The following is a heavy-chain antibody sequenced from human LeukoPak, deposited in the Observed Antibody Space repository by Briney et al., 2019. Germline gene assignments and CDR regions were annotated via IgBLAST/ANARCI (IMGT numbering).Heavy chain of an antibody. Sequence: GRSLRLSCAASGFTFSSYAMHWVRQAPGKGLEWVAVISYDGSNKYYADSVKGRFTISRDNSKNTLYLQMNSLRAEDTAVYYCARERHGSSGYLNGGIDYWGQGTLVTVSS. CDR3: ARERHGSSGYLNGGIDY. CDR1: GFTFSSYA. V-gene: IGHV3-30-3*01. J-gene: IGHJ4*02. CDR2: ISYDGSNK. D-gene: IGHD3-22*01.